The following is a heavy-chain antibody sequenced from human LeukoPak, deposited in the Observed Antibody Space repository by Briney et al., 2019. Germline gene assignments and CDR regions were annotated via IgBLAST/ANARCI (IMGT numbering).Heavy chain of an antibody. CDR1: GFTFTTYA. CDR2: ISGSGGNT. CDR3: AHAGGYNSDY. Sequence: PGGSLRLSCAASGFTFTTYAMSWVRQAPGKGLEWVSGISGSGGNTYYADSVKGRFTISRGNSKNTLYLQMNTLRAEDTAVYYCAHAGGYNSDYWGQGTLVTVSS. V-gene: IGHV3-23*01. J-gene: IGHJ4*02. D-gene: IGHD5-24*01.